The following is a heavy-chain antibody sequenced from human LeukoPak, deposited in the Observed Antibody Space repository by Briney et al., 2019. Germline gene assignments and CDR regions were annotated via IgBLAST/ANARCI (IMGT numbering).Heavy chain of an antibody. D-gene: IGHD6-13*01. J-gene: IGHJ4*02. CDR3: ARGGGIAAADYYFDY. CDR2: IYYSGST. CDR1: GGSFSGYY. V-gene: IGHV4-30-4*08. Sequence: PSETLSLTCAVYGGSFSGYYWSWIRQPPGKGLEWIGYIYYSGSTYYNPSLKSRVTISVDTSKNQFSLKLSSVTAADTAVYYCARGGGIAAADYYFDYWGQGTLVTVSS.